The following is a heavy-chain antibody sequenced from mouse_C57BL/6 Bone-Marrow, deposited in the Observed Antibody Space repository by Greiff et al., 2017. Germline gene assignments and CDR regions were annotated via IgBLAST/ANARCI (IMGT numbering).Heavy chain of an antibody. CDR3: TGWDVWFAY. CDR2: IDPETGGT. J-gene: IGHJ3*01. V-gene: IGHV1-15*01. D-gene: IGHD4-1*01. CDR1: GYAFTDYE. Sequence: VQLQQSGAELVRPGASVTLSCKASGYAFTDYEMHWVKQTPVHGLEWIGAIDPETGGTAYNQKFKGKAILTADNSSSTAYMELRSLTSEDSAVYYCTGWDVWFAYWGQGTLVTVSA.